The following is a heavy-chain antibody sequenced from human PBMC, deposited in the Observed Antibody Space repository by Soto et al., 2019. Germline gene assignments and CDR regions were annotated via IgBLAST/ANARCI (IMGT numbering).Heavy chain of an antibody. CDR1: GGSISSSSYY. J-gene: IGHJ4*02. D-gene: IGHD6-13*01. CDR2: IYYSGST. CDR3: ARRRTSISWYEDYFDY. Sequence: PSETLSLTCTVSGGSISSSSYYWGWIRQPPGKGLEWIGSIYYSGSTYYNPSLKSRVTISVDTSKNQFSLKLSSVTAADAAVYYCARRRTSISWYEDYFDYWGQGTLVRVSS. V-gene: IGHV4-39*01.